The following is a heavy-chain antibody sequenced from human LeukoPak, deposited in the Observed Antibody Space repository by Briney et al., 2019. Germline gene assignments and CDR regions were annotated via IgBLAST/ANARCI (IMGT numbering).Heavy chain of an antibody. Sequence: SETLSLTCTVSGGSISSYYWSWIRQPPGKGLEWIGYIYYSGSTNYNPSLKSRVTISVDTSKNQFSLKLSSVTAADTAVYYCAREYSSSLDYYYYYMDVWGKGTTVTVS. CDR3: AREYSSSLDYYYYYMDV. CDR1: GGSISSYY. D-gene: IGHD6-6*01. CDR2: IYYSGST. J-gene: IGHJ6*03. V-gene: IGHV4-59*12.